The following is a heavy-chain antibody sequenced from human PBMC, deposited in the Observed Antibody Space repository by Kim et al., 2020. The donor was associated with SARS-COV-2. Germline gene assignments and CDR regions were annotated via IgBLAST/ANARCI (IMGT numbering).Heavy chain of an antibody. Sequence: YYADSVKGRFTISRDNAKNSLYLQMNSLRDEDTAVYYCARDLRGSGSYNYWGQGTLVTVSS. D-gene: IGHD3-10*01. J-gene: IGHJ4*02. V-gene: IGHV3-48*02. CDR3: ARDLRGSGSYNY.